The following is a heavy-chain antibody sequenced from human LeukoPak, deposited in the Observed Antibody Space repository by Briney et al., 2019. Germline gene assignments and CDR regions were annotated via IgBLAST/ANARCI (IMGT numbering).Heavy chain of an antibody. CDR3: AKDRGGSSWYVIGY. CDR1: GGSFSGYY. Sequence: ETLSLTCAVYGGSFSGYYWSWVRQAPGKGLEWVSAISGSGGSTYYADSVKGRFTISRDNSKNTLYLQMNSLRAEDTAVYYCAKDRGGSSWYVIGYWGQGTLVTVSS. D-gene: IGHD6-13*01. J-gene: IGHJ4*02. CDR2: ISGSGGST. V-gene: IGHV3-23*01.